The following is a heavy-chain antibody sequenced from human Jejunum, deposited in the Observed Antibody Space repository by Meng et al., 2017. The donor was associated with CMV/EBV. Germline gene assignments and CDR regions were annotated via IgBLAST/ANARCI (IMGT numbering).Heavy chain of an antibody. CDR3: AKEASVSGIAQFFDH. CDR1: FTFENYV. CDR2: ISWNSGNI. D-gene: IGHD6-19*01. J-gene: IGHJ4*02. Sequence: FTFENYVMRRVRPAPGKGLRWVSGISWNSGNIGYADSVKGRFTISRDNTKNSLYLQMDSLKTEDTALYYCAKEASVSGIAQFFDHWGQGTLVTVSS. V-gene: IGHV3-9*01.